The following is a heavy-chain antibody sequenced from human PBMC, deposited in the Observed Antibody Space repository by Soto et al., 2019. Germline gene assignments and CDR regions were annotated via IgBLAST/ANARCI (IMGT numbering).Heavy chain of an antibody. D-gene: IGHD2-2*01. V-gene: IGHV4-30-4*01. CDR2: IYHTGTT. J-gene: IGHJ5*02. Sequence: QVQLQESGPGLVKPSQTLSLTCTVSGGSISNVGYFWSWIRQPPGKGLEWIGFIYHTGTTYYNSSLRSLVSISIDTSKSQFSLKLNSVTAADTAVYYCARVMAAMQNWLDPLGQGTLVTVSP. CDR3: ARVMAAMQNWLDP. CDR1: GGSISNVGYF.